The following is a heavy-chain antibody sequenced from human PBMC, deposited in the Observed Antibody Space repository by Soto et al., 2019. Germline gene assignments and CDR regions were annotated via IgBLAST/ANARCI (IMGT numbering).Heavy chain of an antibody. Sequence: GALGLSCVVSTSNFQDYAMAGVRQAPGKGLEWVSALTETGGSTYYAASVKGRFTISRDNSRNTVYLQMDRLRVADTAVYYCAKIKGAITFLHFDTWGQGTQATVYS. CDR2: LTETGGST. CDR3: AKIKGAITFLHFDT. V-gene: IGHV3-23*01. J-gene: IGHJ4*02. D-gene: IGHD3-3*02. CDR1: TSNFQDYA.